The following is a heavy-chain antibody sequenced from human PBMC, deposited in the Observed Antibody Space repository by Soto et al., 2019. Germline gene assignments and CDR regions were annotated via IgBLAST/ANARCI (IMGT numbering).Heavy chain of an antibody. CDR1: GFAFSSYA. V-gene: IGHV3-30-3*01. D-gene: IGHD2-15*01. CDR3: ARDRVVVVVAAPGYFDY. CDR2: ISYDGSNK. Sequence: QVQLVESGGGVVQPGRSLRLSCTASGFAFSSYAMHWVRQAPGKGLEWVAVISYDGSNKYYADSVKGRFTISRDNSKSTLYLQMHRRRAEDTVVYYCARDRVVVVVAAPGYFDYWGQGTLVTVAS. J-gene: IGHJ4*02.